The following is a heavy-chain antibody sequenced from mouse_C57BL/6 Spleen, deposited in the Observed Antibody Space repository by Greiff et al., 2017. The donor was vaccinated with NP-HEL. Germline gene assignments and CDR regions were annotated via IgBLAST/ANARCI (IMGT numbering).Heavy chain of an antibody. J-gene: IGHJ4*01. CDR3: AREGTIYYCNYCYAMDY. CDR1: GYTFTSYW. CDR2: LYPGSGST. Sequence: QVQLQQSGAELVKPGASVKMSCKASGYTFTSYWITWVKQRPGQGLEWIGDLYPGSGSTTYNEKFKSTATLTVDTSSSTAYMPLSSLTSEYSAVYYCAREGTIYYCNYCYAMDYWGQGTSVTVSS. V-gene: IGHV1-55*01. D-gene: IGHD2-1*01.